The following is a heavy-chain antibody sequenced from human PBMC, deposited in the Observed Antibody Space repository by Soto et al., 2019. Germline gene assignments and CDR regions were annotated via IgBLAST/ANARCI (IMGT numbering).Heavy chain of an antibody. V-gene: IGHV4-39*01. CDR1: GCSISSSSYY. CDR2: IYYSGST. CDR3: ARLGTDYYGMDV. D-gene: IGHD2-8*02. J-gene: IGHJ6*02. Sequence: LSLTCTVSGCSISSSSYYWGWIRQPPGKGLEWIGSIYYSGSTYYNPSLKSRVTISVDTSKNQFSLKLSSVTAADTAVYYCARLGTDYYGMDVWGQGTTVTVS.